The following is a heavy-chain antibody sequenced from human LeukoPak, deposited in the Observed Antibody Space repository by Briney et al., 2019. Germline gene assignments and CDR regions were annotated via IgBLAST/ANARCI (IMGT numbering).Heavy chain of an antibody. J-gene: IGHJ4*02. CDR2: ISAYNGNT. D-gene: IGHD3-10*01. Sequence: ASVKVSCKASGYTFTSYAISWVRQAPGQGLEWMGWISAYNGNTNYAQKLQGRVTMTTDTSTSTAYMELRSLRSDDTAVYYCAREGGEEGFGELCLDYWGQGTLVTVSS. V-gene: IGHV1-18*01. CDR1: GYTFTSYA. CDR3: AREGGEEGFGELCLDY.